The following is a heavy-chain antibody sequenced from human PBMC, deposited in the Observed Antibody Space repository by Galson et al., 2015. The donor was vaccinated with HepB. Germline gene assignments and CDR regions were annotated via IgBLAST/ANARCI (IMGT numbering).Heavy chain of an antibody. CDR1: GFTFSSYA. CDR3: ASQTFTVTTYVDTTPTDY. Sequence: SLRLSCAASGFTFSSYAMHWVRQAPGKGLEWVAVISYDGSNKYYADSVKGRFTISRDNSKNTLYLQMNSLRAEDTAVYYCASQTFTVTTYVDTTPTDYWGQGTLVTVSS. V-gene: IGHV3-30-3*01. J-gene: IGHJ4*02. CDR2: ISYDGSNK. D-gene: IGHD4-11*01.